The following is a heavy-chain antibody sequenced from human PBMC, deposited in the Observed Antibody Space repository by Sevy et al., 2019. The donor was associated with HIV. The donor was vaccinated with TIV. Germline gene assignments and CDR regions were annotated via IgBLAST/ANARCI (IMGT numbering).Heavy chain of an antibody. CDR2: ISWDGGST. CDR3: AKDVASGGGGAYYFDY. CDR1: GFTFDDHT. Sequence: GGSLRLSCAASGFTFDDHTMHWVRQPPGKGLEWVSLISWDGGSTYYADSVKGRFTISRDNSKNSLFLQMNSLGAEDTGFDYCAKDVASGGGGAYYFDYWGQGTLVTVSS. J-gene: IGHJ4*02. D-gene: IGHD3-16*01. V-gene: IGHV3-43*01.